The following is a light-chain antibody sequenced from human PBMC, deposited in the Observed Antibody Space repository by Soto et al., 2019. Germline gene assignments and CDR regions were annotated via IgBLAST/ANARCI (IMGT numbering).Light chain of an antibody. J-gene: IGLJ7*01. V-gene: IGLV2-8*01. Sequence: QSALTQPRSASGSPGQSVATSCTGTSSDVGGYNYVSWYQQHPGKAPKLMIYEVNKRPSGVPDRFSGSKSGNTASLTVSGLQAEDEADYYCSSYAGSTNVFGAG. CDR1: SSDVGGYNY. CDR2: EVN. CDR3: SSYAGSTNV.